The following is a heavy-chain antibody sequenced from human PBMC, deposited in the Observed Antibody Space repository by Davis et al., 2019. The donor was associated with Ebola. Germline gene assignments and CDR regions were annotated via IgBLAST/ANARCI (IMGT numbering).Heavy chain of an antibody. CDR1: GGSFSGYY. J-gene: IGHJ4*02. V-gene: IGHV4-34*01. Sequence: MPSETLSLTCAVYGGSFSGYYWSWIRQPPGKGLEWIGEINHSGSTNYNPSLKSRVTISVDTSKNQFSLKLSSVTAADTAVYYCARLGYSSSWYLDYWGQGTLVTVSS. D-gene: IGHD6-13*01. CDR2: INHSGST. CDR3: ARLGYSSSWYLDY.